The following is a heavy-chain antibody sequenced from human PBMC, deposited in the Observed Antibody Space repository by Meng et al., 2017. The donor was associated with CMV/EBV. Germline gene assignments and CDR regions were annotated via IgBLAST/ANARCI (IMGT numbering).Heavy chain of an antibody. V-gene: IGHV3-30-3*01. CDR2: LSYDGGKK. J-gene: IGHJ4*02. Sequence: SALHLSGFSMHWLRQAPGKGLEWVAGLSYDGGKKFYADSMKGRFTISRDTSRNTLYLEMNSLRPEDTAVYYCVRDKNGYSGFDYYFDYWGQGTLVTVSS. CDR3: VRDKNGYSGFDYYFDY. CDR1: ALHLSGFS. D-gene: IGHD5-12*01.